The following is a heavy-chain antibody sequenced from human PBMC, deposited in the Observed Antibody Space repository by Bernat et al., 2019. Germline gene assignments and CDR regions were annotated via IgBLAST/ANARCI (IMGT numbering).Heavy chain of an antibody. D-gene: IGHD4-23*01. CDR3: ARRLGGNADWWDSWFDP. CDR2: IYWDDDK. Sequence: QITLKESGPTLVKPTETLTLTCTFSGFSLSTSGVGVGWIRQPPGKALEWLALIYWDDDKRYNPSLKSRLTIIKDTSRNQVVLIMTNMDPVDTATYFCARRLGGNADWWDSWFDPWGQGILVTVSS. V-gene: IGHV2-5*02. CDR1: GFSLSTSGVG. J-gene: IGHJ5*02.